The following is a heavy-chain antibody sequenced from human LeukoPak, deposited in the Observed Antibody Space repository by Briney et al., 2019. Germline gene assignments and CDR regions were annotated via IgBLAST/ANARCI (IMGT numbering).Heavy chain of an antibody. J-gene: IGHJ6*02. D-gene: IGHD3-16*01. CDR3: ARNQQLGGHSYYYYGMDV. CDR1: GFIFNNYA. V-gene: IGHV3-23*01. Sequence: PGGSLRLSCAGSGFIFNNYAMHWVRQPPGEGLEWVSGISGGGVTTYYADSVKGRFTISRDNSKNTLYLQMNSLRADDTAIYYCARNQQLGGHSYYYYGMDVWGQGTTVTVSS. CDR2: ISGGGVTT.